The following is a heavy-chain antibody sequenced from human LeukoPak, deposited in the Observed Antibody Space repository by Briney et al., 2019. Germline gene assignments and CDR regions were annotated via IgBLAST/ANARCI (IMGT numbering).Heavy chain of an antibody. CDR3: ARSLGYSYGTTIDY. J-gene: IGHJ4*02. Sequence: PSETLSLTCTVSGGSISSSSYYWGWIRQPPGKGLEWIGSIYYSGSTYYNPSLKSRVTISVDTSKNQFSLKLSSVTAADTAVYYCARSLGYSYGTTIDYWGQGTLVTVSS. D-gene: IGHD5-18*01. CDR2: IYYSGST. V-gene: IGHV4-39*01. CDR1: GGSISSSSYY.